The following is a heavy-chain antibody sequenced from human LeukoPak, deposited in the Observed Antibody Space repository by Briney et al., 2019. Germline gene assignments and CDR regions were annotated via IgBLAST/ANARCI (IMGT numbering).Heavy chain of an antibody. CDR3: ARIYYDSSGYYYGRGIDY. V-gene: IGHV1-18*01. Sequence: GALVKVSCRASGYTFTSYGISWVRQAPGQGLEWMGWISAYNGNTNYAQKLQGRVTMTTDTSTSTAYMELRSLRSDDTAVYYCARIYYDSSGYYYGRGIDYWGQGTLVTVSS. CDR2: ISAYNGNT. CDR1: GYTFTSYG. J-gene: IGHJ4*02. D-gene: IGHD3-22*01.